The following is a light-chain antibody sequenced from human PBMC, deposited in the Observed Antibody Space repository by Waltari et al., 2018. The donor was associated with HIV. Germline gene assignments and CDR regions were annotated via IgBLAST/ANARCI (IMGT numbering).Light chain of an antibody. V-gene: IGLV2-14*01. Sequence: QSALTQPASVSGSPGQSLTISCTGTSSAVGGYNSVSWYQQHPGKAPKLMIYEVSNRPSGVSNRFSGSKSGNTASLTISGLQAEDEADYYCSSYTSSSTLVFGTGTKVTVL. J-gene: IGLJ1*01. CDR2: EVS. CDR1: SSAVGGYNS. CDR3: SSYTSSSTLV.